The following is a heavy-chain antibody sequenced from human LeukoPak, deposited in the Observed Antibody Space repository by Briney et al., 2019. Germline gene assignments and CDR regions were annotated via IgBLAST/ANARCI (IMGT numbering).Heavy chain of an antibody. CDR3: SGEDYYYGSLTHRASDY. V-gene: IGHV3-49*04. CDR2: IKSEAYGATA. D-gene: IGHD3-10*01. CDR1: GFSFSDYA. J-gene: IGHJ4*02. Sequence: PGRSLRLSCKASGFSFSDYALGWVRQAPGKGLEWVGYIKSEAYGATAEYAASVKGRFTISRDDSKSIVYLQLDSLNTEDTAVYYCSGEDYYYGSLTHRASDYWGQGTLVTVSS.